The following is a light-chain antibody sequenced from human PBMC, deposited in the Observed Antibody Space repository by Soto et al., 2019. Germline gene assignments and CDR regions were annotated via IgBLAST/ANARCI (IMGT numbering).Light chain of an antibody. V-gene: IGKV3-15*01. CDR1: QSVSSSY. CDR3: QRYNRWPLA. J-gene: IGKJ4*01. Sequence: EIVLTQSPGTLSLSPGERATLSCRASQSVSSSYLAWYQQKPGQAPRLLIYDAYIRATGVPARFSASGSGTEFTLTINSLQSEDFAVYYCQRYNRWPLAFGGGTKVEIK. CDR2: DAY.